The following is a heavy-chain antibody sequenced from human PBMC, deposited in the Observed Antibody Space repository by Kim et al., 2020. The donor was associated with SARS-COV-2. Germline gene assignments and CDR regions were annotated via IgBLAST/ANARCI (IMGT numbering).Heavy chain of an antibody. D-gene: IGHD6-13*01. V-gene: IGHV3-21*01. CDR3: ASSFEAAAGRDPLYYYYGMDV. J-gene: IGHJ6*02. Sequence: GGSLRLSCAASGFTFSSYSMNWVRQAPGKGLEWVSSISSSSSYIYYADSVKGRFTISRDNAKNSLYLQMNSLRAEDTAVYYCASSFEAAAGRDPLYYYYGMDVWGQGTTVTVSS. CDR2: ISSSSSYI. CDR1: GFTFSSYS.